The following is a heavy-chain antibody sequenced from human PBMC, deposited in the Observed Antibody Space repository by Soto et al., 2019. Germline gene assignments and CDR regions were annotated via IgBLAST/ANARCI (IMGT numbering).Heavy chain of an antibody. CDR2: INHSGST. D-gene: IGHD6-6*01. CDR3: ARSTPYPREQLVRFYYYYTTDV. CDR1: GGSFSGSY. J-gene: IGHJ6*02. Sequence: QVQLQQWGAGLLKPSETLSLTCAVSGGSFSGSYWSWIRQPPGKGLEWIGEINHSGSTNYNPSLKSRVTISVDTSKNQFSLKLISVTAADTAVYYCARSTPYPREQLVRFYYYYTTDVWGQGTTVTVSS. V-gene: IGHV4-34*01.